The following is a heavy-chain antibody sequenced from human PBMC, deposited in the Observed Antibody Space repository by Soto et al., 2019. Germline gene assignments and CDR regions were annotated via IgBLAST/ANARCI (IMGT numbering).Heavy chain of an antibody. J-gene: IGHJ3*02. CDR3: AKRHDAFDI. V-gene: IGHV3-23*01. D-gene: IGHD6-25*01. CDR1: GFTFSSYA. CDR2: ISGGKT. Sequence: EEQLLESGGGLVQPGGSLRLSCGASGFTFSSYAMSWVRQAPGKGLEWVSVISGGKTYYADPVKGRFTISRDNSKNTLYLQMNSLRAEDTAVYYCAKRHDAFDIWGQGTMVAVSS.